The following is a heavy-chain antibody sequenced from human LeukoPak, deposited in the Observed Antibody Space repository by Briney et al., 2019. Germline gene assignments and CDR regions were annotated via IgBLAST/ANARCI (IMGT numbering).Heavy chain of an antibody. CDR1: GFTFSNYG. CDR2: ISYDGSNK. J-gene: IGHJ6*02. D-gene: IGHD5-18*01. V-gene: IGHV3-30*18. Sequence: GGSLRLSCAASGFTFSNYGMHWVRQAPGKGLEWVAVISYDGSNKYYADSVKGRFTISRDNSKNTLYLQMNSLRAEDTAVYYCAKDTGGYSYGPSPYYYYGMDVWGQGTTVTVSS. CDR3: AKDTGGYSYGPSPYYYYGMDV.